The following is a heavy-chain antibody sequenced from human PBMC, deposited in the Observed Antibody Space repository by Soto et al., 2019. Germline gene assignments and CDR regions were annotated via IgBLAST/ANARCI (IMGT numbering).Heavy chain of an antibody. CDR2: ISHTGST. Sequence: SETLSLTCAVSGGSITSGNSYSWSWIRQPPGKGLEWIGSISHTGSTSYNPSLKSRLTMSVDKSKNQFSLRLSSVTAADMAVYYCARAVAPYFGTWFDPWGQGILVTVSS. CDR3: ARAVAPYFGTWFDP. CDR1: GGSITSGNSYS. J-gene: IGHJ5*02. D-gene: IGHD3-10*01. V-gene: IGHV4-30-2*01.